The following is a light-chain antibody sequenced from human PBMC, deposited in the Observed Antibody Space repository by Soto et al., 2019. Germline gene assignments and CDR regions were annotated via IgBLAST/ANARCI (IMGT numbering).Light chain of an antibody. CDR3: QQYKNWPPYT. V-gene: IGKV3-15*01. CDR2: GAS. Sequence: DIVMTQSPATLSVSPGERATLSCRASQSVSSNLAWYQQKPGQAPRLLIYGASTRATGIPARFSGSGSGTEFTLTISSLQSEDVAVYYCQQYKNWPPYTFGQGTKLEIK. J-gene: IGKJ2*01. CDR1: QSVSSN.